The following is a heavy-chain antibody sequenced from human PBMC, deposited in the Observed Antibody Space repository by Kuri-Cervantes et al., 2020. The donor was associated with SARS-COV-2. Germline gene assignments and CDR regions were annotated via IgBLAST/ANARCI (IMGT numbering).Heavy chain of an antibody. D-gene: IGHD3-10*01. CDR2: IYYSGSS. V-gene: IGHV4-59*01. J-gene: IGHJ3*01. CDR3: ARVLSQGFGDGRSQSNDAFDL. Sequence: GSLRLSCTVSGGSISNDYWSWIRQSPGKGLEWIGHIYYSGSSSYNPSLRSRLTISVDTSKRQIFLRLSTVDAADTAIYFCARVLSQGFGDGRSQSNDAFDLWGQGTMITVSS. CDR1: GGSISNDY.